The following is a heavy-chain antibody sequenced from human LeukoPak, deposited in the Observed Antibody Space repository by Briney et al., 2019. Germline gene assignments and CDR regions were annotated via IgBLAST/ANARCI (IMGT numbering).Heavy chain of an antibody. CDR2: ISRSDGTT. V-gene: IGHV3-23*01. CDR1: GFTFSSYA. J-gene: IGHJ4*02. CDR3: AKDQSVGATTLNY. Sequence: GGSLRLSCAASGFTFSSYAMSWVRQAPGKGLEWVSSISRSDGTTYYADSVKGRFTISRDNSKNTLYLQMNSLRAEDTAVYYCAKDQSVGATTLNYWGQGTLVTVSS. D-gene: IGHD1-26*01.